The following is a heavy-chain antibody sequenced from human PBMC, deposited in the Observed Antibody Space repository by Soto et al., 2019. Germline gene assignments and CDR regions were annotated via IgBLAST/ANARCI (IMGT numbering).Heavy chain of an antibody. J-gene: IGHJ4*02. CDR1: GFTFDDYA. CDR2: ISWNSGSI. Sequence: GESLRLSCAASGFTFDDYAMHWVRQAPGKGLEWVSGISWNSGSIGYADSVKGRFTISRDNAKNSLYLQMNSLRAEDTALYYCAKESSYSSSLKGWGQGTLVTVSS. D-gene: IGHD6-13*01. V-gene: IGHV3-9*01. CDR3: AKESSYSSSLKG.